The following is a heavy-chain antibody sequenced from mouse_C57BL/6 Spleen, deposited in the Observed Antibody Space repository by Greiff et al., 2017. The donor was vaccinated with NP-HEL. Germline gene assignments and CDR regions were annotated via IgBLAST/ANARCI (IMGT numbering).Heavy chain of an antibody. CDR3: ARDYDYVGYAMDY. Sequence: VQLQQSGPVLVKPGASVKMSCKASGYTFTDYYMNWVKQSHGKSLEWIGVINPYNGGTSYNQKFKGKATLTVDKSSSTAYMELNSLTSEDSAVYYCARDYDYVGYAMDYWGQGTSVTVSS. J-gene: IGHJ4*01. V-gene: IGHV1-19*01. CDR2: INPYNGGT. CDR1: GYTFTDYY. D-gene: IGHD2-4*01.